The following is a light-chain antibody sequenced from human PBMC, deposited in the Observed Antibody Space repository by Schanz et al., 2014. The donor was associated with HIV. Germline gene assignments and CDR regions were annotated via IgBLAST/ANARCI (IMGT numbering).Light chain of an antibody. Sequence: QMIQSPSTLSASVGDRVTITCRASQNIGTWLAWYQQRPGKAPNLLIYKASNLHTGVPSRFSGSGSGTEFTLTISSLQPEDFATYYCLQHNSYPLTFGGGTKVEIK. V-gene: IGKV1-5*03. CDR1: QNIGTW. CDR3: LQHNSYPLT. CDR2: KAS. J-gene: IGKJ4*01.